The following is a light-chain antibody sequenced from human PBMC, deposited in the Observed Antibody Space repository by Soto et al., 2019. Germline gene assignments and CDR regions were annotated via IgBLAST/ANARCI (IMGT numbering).Light chain of an antibody. CDR2: AAS. V-gene: IGKV1-27*01. CDR3: QNYNSASLP. CDR1: QGISNS. J-gene: IGKJ3*01. Sequence: DIQMTQSPSSLSASVGDTVTITCRASQGISNSLAWFQQKPGRVPQFLIYAASTLQPGVPPRFSGSGSGTECTLTISSLQPEDVATYYCQNYNSASLPFGPGTRVEIK.